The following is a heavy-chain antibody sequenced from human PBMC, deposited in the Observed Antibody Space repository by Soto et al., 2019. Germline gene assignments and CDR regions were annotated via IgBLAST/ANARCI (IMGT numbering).Heavy chain of an antibody. D-gene: IGHD2-15*01. CDR2: IYPGDSDT. Sequence: GESLKISCKGSGYSFTSYWIGWVRQMPGKGLEWMGIIYPGDSDTRYSPSFQGQVTISADKSISTAYLQWSSLKASDTAMYYCARHVVVVAATHWYYMDLWGKGTTVTVSS. CDR3: ARHVVVVAATHWYYMDL. CDR1: GYSFTSYW. V-gene: IGHV5-51*01. J-gene: IGHJ6*03.